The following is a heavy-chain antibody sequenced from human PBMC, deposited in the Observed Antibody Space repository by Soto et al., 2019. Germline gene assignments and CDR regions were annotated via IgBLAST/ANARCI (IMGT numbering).Heavy chain of an antibody. J-gene: IGHJ6*02. CDR2: INGDGTNT. V-gene: IGHV3-74*01. CDR3: ARGIQYRYGMDV. CDR1: GFTFSDHW. Sequence: EVQLGESGGGLVQPGGSLRLSCAAAGFTFSDHWMHWVRQAPGKGLVWVSRINGDGTNTFYADSVKGRFSISRDNAKITVYLHMYSLRGEGTAVYYCARGIQYRYGMDVWGQGTTVTVSS. D-gene: IGHD4-4*01.